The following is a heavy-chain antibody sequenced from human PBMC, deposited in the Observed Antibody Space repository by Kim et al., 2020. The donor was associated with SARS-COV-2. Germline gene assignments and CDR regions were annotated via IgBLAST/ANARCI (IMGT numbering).Heavy chain of an antibody. Sequence: GGSLRLSFAASGFNFSYVDLSWVLQSPGRGWDGVAFINQYQSVSNVDSLRGRFTLSRDNSKNSVDLQMSSLAVDDTAVYYCALGWGASWGRETLVTVPA. D-gene: IGHD3-16*01. CDR1: GFNFSYVD. V-gene: IGHV3-7*05. CDR2: INQYQSVS. J-gene: IGHJ4*02. CDR3: ALGWGAS.